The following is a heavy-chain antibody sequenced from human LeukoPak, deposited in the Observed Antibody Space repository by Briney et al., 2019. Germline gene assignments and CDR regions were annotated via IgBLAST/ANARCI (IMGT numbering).Heavy chain of an antibody. CDR3: ALARSEYHYGMDV. CDR1: GDSVSSISVA. J-gene: IGHJ6*02. Sequence: SQTLSLTCAISGDSVSSISVAWNWIRQSPSRGLEWLGRTYYRSKWYYEYAVSVKGRININPDTSKNQLSLQLNSVTPEDTAVYYCALARSEYHYGMDVWGQGTTVTVSS. CDR2: TYYRSKWYY. V-gene: IGHV6-1*01.